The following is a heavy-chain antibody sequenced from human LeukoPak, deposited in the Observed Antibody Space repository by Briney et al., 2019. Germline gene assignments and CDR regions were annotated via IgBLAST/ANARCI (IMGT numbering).Heavy chain of an antibody. J-gene: IGHJ6*03. CDR1: GFTFSSYS. Sequence: GGSLRLSCAASGFTFSSYSMNWVRQAPGKGLEWVSYISSSSSTIYYADSVKGRFTISRDNAKNSLYLQMNSLRAEDTAVYYCARRFSSGWYFYMDVWGKGTTVTVSS. CDR3: ARRFSSGWYFYMDV. D-gene: IGHD6-19*01. CDR2: ISSSSSTI. V-gene: IGHV3-48*01.